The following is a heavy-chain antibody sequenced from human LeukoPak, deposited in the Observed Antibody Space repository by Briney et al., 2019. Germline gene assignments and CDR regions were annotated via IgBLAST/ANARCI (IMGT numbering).Heavy chain of an antibody. CDR2: ISGSGCST. V-gene: IGHV3-23*01. Sequence: GGSLTLSCAASGLTFSSYAMRWLRQAPGKGLEWVSAISGSGCSTQYADSAEARFTISRDNSKNTVYPRMNILTAGDTAVYFCAKVRDATVTTVAYYFDYCGQGTLVTVSS. D-gene: IGHD4-17*01. CDR3: AKVRDATVTTVAYYFDY. CDR1: GLTFSSYA. J-gene: IGHJ4*02.